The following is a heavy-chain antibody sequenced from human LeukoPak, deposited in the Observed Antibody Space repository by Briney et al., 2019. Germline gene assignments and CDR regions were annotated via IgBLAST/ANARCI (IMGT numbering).Heavy chain of an antibody. V-gene: IGHV3-73*01. CDR2: IRNKANSYAT. Sequence: RGSLRLSCAASGFTFSGSAMHWVRQASGKGLEWVGRIRNKANSYATASAASVKGRFTISRDDSKNTAYLQMNSLKTEDMAVYYCTRVSDSSGYSFDYWGQGTLVTVSS. CDR3: TRVSDSSGYSFDY. D-gene: IGHD3-22*01. J-gene: IGHJ4*02. CDR1: GFTFSGSA.